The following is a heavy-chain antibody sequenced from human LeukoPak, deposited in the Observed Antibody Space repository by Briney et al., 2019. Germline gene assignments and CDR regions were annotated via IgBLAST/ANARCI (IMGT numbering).Heavy chain of an antibody. CDR2: IYLSGST. Sequence: SETLSLTCAVSGGSISSGGYSWSWIRQPPGKGLEWIGYIYLSGSTYYNPSLKSRVTISVDRSKNQFSLKLSSVTAADTAVYYCARGRLHYYDSSGSIDYWGQGTLVTVSS. CDR1: GGSISSGGYS. CDR3: ARGRLHYYDSSGSIDY. V-gene: IGHV4-30-2*01. D-gene: IGHD3-22*01. J-gene: IGHJ4*02.